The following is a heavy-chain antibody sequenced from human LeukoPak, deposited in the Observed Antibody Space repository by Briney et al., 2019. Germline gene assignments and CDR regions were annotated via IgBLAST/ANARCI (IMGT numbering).Heavy chain of an antibody. Sequence: GASVKVSCKASGYTFTSYYMHWVRQAPGQGLEWMGVINPRGDKATHAHEFQGRITMTRDTPTSTVHLGLSSLTSEDTAVYYCARGDSYDTSCFDYWGQGTLVTVSS. CDR1: GYTFTSYY. V-gene: IGHV1-46*01. D-gene: IGHD3-22*01. CDR2: INPRGDKA. J-gene: IGHJ4*02. CDR3: ARGDSYDTSCFDY.